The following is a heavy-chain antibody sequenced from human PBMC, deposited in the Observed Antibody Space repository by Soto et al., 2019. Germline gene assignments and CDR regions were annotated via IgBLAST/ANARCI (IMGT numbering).Heavy chain of an antibody. CDR1: GFTFSSYA. V-gene: IGHV3-23*01. CDR3: AKDSWVVLGDILTGYYDY. D-gene: IGHD3-9*01. Sequence: GGSLRLSCAASGFTFSSYAMSWVRQAPGKGLEWVSAISGSGGSTYYADSVKGRFTISRDNSKNTLYLQMNSLRAEDTAVYYCAKDSWVVLGDILTGYYDYWGQGTLVTVSS. CDR2: ISGSGGST. J-gene: IGHJ4*02.